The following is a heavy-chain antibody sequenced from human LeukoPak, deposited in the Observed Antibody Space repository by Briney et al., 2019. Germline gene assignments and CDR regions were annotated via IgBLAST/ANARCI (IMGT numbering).Heavy chain of an antibody. D-gene: IGHD1-26*01. CDR3: AKVGIVGATKTYFDY. CDR2: IRGSGHST. V-gene: IGHV3-23*01. CDR1: GFTFSSYA. J-gene: IGHJ4*02. Sequence: GGSLRLSCAASGFTFSSYAMSWVRQAPGKGLEWVSEIRGSGHSTYYADSVKGRFTISRDNSKNTLYLQMNSLRAEDTAIYYCAKVGIVGATKTYFDYWGQGTLVTVSS.